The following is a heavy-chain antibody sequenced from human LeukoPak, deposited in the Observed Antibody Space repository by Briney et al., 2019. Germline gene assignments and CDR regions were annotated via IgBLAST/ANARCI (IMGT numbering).Heavy chain of an antibody. Sequence: GGSLRLSCAASGFTFSSYGMHWVRQAPGKGLEWVAVISYDGSNKYYADSVKGRFTISRDNSKNTLYLQMNSLRAEDTAVYYCAKDLSGAAAGTSAFDYWGQGTLVTVSS. CDR2: ISYDGSNK. CDR1: GFTFSSYG. CDR3: AKDLSGAAAGTSAFDY. J-gene: IGHJ4*02. V-gene: IGHV3-30*18. D-gene: IGHD6-13*01.